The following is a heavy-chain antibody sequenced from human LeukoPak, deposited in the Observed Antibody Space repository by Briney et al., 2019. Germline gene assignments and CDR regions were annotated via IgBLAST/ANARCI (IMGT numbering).Heavy chain of an antibody. V-gene: IGHV3-30*02. Sequence: GGSLRLSCAASGFTFSSYGMHWVRQAPGKGLEWVAFIRYDGSNKYYADSVKGRFTISRDNAQNSLYLQMDTLRAEDTAVYYCARDMTPVKLDYVDDPHAMDVWGQGTTVTVSS. CDR2: IRYDGSNK. J-gene: IGHJ6*02. CDR3: ARDMTPVKLDYVDDPHAMDV. CDR1: GFTFSSYG. D-gene: IGHD4/OR15-4a*01.